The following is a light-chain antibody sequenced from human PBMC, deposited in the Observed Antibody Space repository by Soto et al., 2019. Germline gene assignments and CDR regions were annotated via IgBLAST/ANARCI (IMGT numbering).Light chain of an antibody. J-gene: IGLJ2*01. CDR3: CSYTSSTTPVV. Sequence: QSALTQPASVSGSPGQSITISCTGTSSDVGGYNYVSWYQQHPGKAPKLLIYDVKNRPSGVSNRFSGSKSGKTASLTISGLRAEDEADYYCCSYTSSTTPVVFGGGTKLTVL. V-gene: IGLV2-14*03. CDR1: SSDVGGYNY. CDR2: DVK.